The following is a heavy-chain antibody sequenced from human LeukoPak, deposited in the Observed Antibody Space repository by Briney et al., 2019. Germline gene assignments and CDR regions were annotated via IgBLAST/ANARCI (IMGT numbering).Heavy chain of an antibody. CDR2: ITPLVSTT. D-gene: IGHD1-26*01. V-gene: IGHV1-69*13. CDR1: GGISHPYA. Sequence: SVKVSCKAPGGISHPYAIAWLRQAPGQGLEWMGGITPLVSTTVYARQLQGRVTFTADEATRTVYMELRSLSSDDTAIYYCARGNGTYTPSDHWGQGTLVTVSS. J-gene: IGHJ4*02. CDR3: ARGNGTYTPSDH.